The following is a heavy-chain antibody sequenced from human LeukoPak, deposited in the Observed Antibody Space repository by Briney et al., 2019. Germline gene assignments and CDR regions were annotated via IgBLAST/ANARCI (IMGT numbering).Heavy chain of an antibody. CDR2: IYYSGST. J-gene: IGHJ3*02. V-gene: IGHV4-39*07. Sequence: PSETLSLTCTVSGGSISSSSYYWGWIRQPPGKGLEWIGSIYYSGSTYYNPSLKSRVAISVDTSKNQFSLKLSSVTAADTAVYYCARGFVVVPAAADAFDTWGQGTMVTVSS. CDR1: GGSISSSSYY. CDR3: ARGFVVVPAAADAFDT. D-gene: IGHD2-2*01.